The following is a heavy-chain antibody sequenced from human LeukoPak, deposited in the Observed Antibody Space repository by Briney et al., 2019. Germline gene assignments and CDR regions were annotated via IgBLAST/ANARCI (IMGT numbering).Heavy chain of an antibody. V-gene: IGHV3-48*04. J-gene: IGHJ4*02. CDR2: ISRTGDTI. Sequence: GGSLRLSCAASGFTLSIYSMNSVRQAPGKGLEWVSYISRTGDTIYYAESVKGRFTISRDNAKNSLYLQMNSLRVDDTAVYYCAGKVGATRGNYFDYWGQGTLVTVSS. CDR3: AGKVGATRGNYFDY. CDR1: GFTLSIYS. D-gene: IGHD1-26*01.